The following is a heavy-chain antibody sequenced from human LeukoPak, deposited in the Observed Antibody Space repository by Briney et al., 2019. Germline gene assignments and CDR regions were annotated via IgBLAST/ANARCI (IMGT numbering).Heavy chain of an antibody. Sequence: SETLSLTCTVSGGSISSYYWSWIRQPAAKGLEWIGRIYTSGSTNYNPSLKSRVTMSVDTSKSQFSLKLSSVTAADTAVYYCARGVYYYGSGSYYPTFDPWGQGTLVTVSS. CDR1: GGSISSYY. CDR2: IYTSGST. V-gene: IGHV4-4*07. D-gene: IGHD3-10*01. J-gene: IGHJ5*02. CDR3: ARGVYYYGSGSYYPTFDP.